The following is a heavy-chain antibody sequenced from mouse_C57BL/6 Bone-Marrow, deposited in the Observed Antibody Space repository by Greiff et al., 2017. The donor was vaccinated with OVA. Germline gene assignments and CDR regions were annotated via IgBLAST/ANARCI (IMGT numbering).Heavy chain of an antibody. CDR2: SRNKANDYTT. J-gene: IGHJ4*01. Sequence: EVKLVESGGGLVQPGRSLRLSCATSGFTFSDFYMEWVRQAPGKGLEWIAASRNKANDYTTEYSATVKGQFIVSRDTSQSILYLQMNALRAEDTAVYYCARDAYYGSSYAMDFWGQGTSVTVSS. V-gene: IGHV7-1*01. CDR3: ARDAYYGSSYAMDF. CDR1: GFTFSDFY. D-gene: IGHD1-1*01.